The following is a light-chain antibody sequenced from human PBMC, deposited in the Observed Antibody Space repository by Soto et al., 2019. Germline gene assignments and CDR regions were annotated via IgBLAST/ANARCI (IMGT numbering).Light chain of an antibody. V-gene: IGKV3-20*01. CDR1: QSVSSSY. J-gene: IGKJ1*01. CDR3: QQYGRSRT. Sequence: EIVLTQSPVTMSFSRGERATLSCRASQSVSSSYLAWYQQKPGQAPRLLIYGASSRATGIPDRFSGSGSGTDFTLTISRLEPEDFAVYYCQQYGRSRTFGQGTKVDI. CDR2: GAS.